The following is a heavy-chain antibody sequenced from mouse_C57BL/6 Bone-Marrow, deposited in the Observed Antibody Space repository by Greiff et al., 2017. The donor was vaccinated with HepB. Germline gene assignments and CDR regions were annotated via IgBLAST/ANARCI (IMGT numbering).Heavy chain of an antibody. CDR2: ISYSGST. Sequence: EVQLQQSGPGLAKPSQTLSLTCSVTGYSITSDYWNWIRKFPGNKLEYMGYISYSGSTYYNPSLKSRISRTRDTSKNQYYLQLNSVTTEDTATDYCARESLIYYYGSSPHWYFDVWGTGTTVTVSS. V-gene: IGHV3-8*01. J-gene: IGHJ1*03. D-gene: IGHD1-1*01. CDR1: GYSITSDY. CDR3: ARESLIYYYGSSPHWYFDV.